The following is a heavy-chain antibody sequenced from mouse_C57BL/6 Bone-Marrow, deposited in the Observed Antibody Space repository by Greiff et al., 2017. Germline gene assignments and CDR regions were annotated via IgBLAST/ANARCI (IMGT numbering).Heavy chain of an antibody. CDR2: ILPGSGST. D-gene: IGHD1-1*01. CDR3: ARRISDYYGSSYAMDY. J-gene: IGHJ4*01. V-gene: IGHV1-9*01. CDR1: GYTFTGYW. Sequence: QVQLQQSGAELMKPGASVKLSCKATGYTFTGYWIEWVKQRPGHGLEWIGEILPGSGSTNYNEKFKGKATFTADTSSTTAYMQLSSLTTKDPATYYCARRISDYYGSSYAMDYWGQGTSVTVSS.